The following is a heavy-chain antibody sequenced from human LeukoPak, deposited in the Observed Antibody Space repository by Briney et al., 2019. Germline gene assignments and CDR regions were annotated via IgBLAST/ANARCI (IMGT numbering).Heavy chain of an antibody. V-gene: IGHV3-30*18. CDR3: AKDLLTYSGSFYCLDY. CDR2: ISYDGSNK. CDR1: GFTLSSYG. J-gene: IGHJ4*02. Sequence: GGSLRLSCAASGFTLSSYGMHWVRQAPGKGLEWVAVISYDGSNKYYADSVKGRFTISRDNSKNTLYLQMNSLRAEDTAVYYCAKDLLTYSGSFYCLDYWGQGTLVTVSS. D-gene: IGHD1-26*01.